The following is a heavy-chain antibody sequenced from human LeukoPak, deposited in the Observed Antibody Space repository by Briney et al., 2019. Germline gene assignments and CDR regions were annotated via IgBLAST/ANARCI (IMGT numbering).Heavy chain of an antibody. CDR3: ARGRSSGWSYYYYYYGMDV. Sequence: ASVKVSCKASGYTFTSYDINWVRQATGQGLEWMGWMNPNSGNTGYAQKFQGRVTMTRNTSISTAYMELSSLRSEDTAVYYCARGRSSGWSYYYYYYGMDVWGQGTTVTVS. V-gene: IGHV1-8*01. CDR2: MNPNSGNT. D-gene: IGHD6-19*01. CDR1: GYTFTSYD. J-gene: IGHJ6*02.